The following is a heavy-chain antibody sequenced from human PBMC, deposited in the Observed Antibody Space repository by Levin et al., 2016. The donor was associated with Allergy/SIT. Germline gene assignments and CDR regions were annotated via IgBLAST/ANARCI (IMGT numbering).Heavy chain of an antibody. V-gene: IGHV3-21*01. CDR3: ARQKGDFYDSSGYYFGYYYTMDV. D-gene: IGHD3-22*01. CDR2: ISGSGSHI. J-gene: IGHJ6*02. CDR1: GFMFSNYY. Sequence: GGSLRLSCAASGFMFSNYYMSWVRQAPGKGLEWVSSISGSGSHIYYADSVKGRFTISRDNAKNSLYLQMNSLRAEDTAVYYCARQKGDFYDSSGYYFGYYYTMDVWGQGTTVTVSS.